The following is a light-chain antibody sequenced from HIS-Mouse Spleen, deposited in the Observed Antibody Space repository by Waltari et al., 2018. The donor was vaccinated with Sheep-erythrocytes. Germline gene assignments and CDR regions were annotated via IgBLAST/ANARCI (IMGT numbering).Light chain of an antibody. J-gene: IGLJ3*02. V-gene: IGLV2-23*01. CDR2: EGS. Sequence: QSALTQPASVSGSPGQSITISCTGTSSDVGSYNLVSWYQQHPGKAPKLMIYEGSKRPSGVSNRFSCSKSGNTASLTISGLQAEDEADYYCCSYAGSSTPVFGGGTKLTVL. CDR1: SSDVGSYNL. CDR3: CSYAGSSTPV.